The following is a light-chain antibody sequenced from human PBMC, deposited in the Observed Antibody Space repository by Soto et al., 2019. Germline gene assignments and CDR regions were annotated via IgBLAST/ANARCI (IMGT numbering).Light chain of an antibody. V-gene: IGKV1-8*01. Sequence: AVRMGKSPSSFSASTGDRVTITCRASQGISSYLAWYQQKPGKAPNLLIYAASTLQSGVPSRFSGSGSGTDFTLTISWLQSEDFATYYCQQYYSYPRTFGQGTKVDIK. CDR3: QQYYSYPRT. J-gene: IGKJ1*01. CDR1: QGISSY. CDR2: AAS.